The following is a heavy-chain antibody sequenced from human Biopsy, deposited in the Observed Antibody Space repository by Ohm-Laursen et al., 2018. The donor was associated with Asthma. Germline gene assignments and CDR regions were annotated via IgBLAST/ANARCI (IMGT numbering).Heavy chain of an antibody. Sequence: ASVKVSCKASGYNFVSLAIHWVRQAPGQRLEWMGWVNTGNGDTKYSQKFQGRVTITRDTSASTAYVELRSLRSEDTATYYCARTYYDFLTGQVKDVFGVWGQGTMVTVSS. CDR2: VNTGNGDT. CDR3: ARTYYDFLTGQVKDVFGV. D-gene: IGHD3-9*01. V-gene: IGHV1-3*04. J-gene: IGHJ3*01. CDR1: GYNFVSLA.